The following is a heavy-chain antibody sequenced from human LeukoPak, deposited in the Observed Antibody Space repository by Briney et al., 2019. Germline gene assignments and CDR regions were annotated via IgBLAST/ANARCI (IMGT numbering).Heavy chain of an antibody. Sequence: GASVKVSCKASGGTFSSYAISWVRQAPEQGLEWMGGIIPIFGTANYAQKFQGRVTITADESTSTAYMELSSLRSEDTAVYYCARGNGVPPAMGSFDYWGQGTLVTVSS. V-gene: IGHV1-69*13. CDR3: ARGNGVPPAMGSFDY. CDR2: IIPIFGTA. D-gene: IGHD5-18*01. J-gene: IGHJ4*02. CDR1: GGTFSSYA.